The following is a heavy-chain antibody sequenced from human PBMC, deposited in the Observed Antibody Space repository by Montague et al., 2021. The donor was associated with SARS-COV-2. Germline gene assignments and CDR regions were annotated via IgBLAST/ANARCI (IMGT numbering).Heavy chain of an antibody. J-gene: IGHJ6*03. CDR1: GGSFSRYY. D-gene: IGHD2-2*02. Sequence: SETLSLTCAVSGGSFSRYYWSWIRQPPGKGLEWIGKISHNGNTKYNPSLQSRVSISLDTSRNQFSLKVSSVTAADTAIYYCARLGDGIVPSPILGLGPYYSFYYMDVWGKGTTVTVSS. CDR2: ISHNGNT. V-gene: IGHV4-34*01. CDR3: ARLGDGIVPSPILGLGPYYSFYYMDV.